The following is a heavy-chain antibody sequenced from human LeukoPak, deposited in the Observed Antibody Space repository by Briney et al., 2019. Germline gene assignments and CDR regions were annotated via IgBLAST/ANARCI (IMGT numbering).Heavy chain of an antibody. Sequence: ASVKVSCKASGYTFTGYYMHWVRQAPGQGLEWMGWINPNSGRTSYPHKFQDRVTMTRDTSISTAYMELSRLRSDDTAVYYCARDSRVTFGGVIVIPYYFDYWGQGTLVTVSS. V-gene: IGHV1-2*02. CDR2: INPNSGRT. D-gene: IGHD3-16*02. J-gene: IGHJ4*02. CDR3: ARDSRVTFGGVIVIPYYFDY. CDR1: GYTFTGYY.